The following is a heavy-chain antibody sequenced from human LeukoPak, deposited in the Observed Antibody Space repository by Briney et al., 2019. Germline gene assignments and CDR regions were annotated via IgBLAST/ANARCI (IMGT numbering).Heavy chain of an antibody. CDR3: AKRAVGPFDY. D-gene: IGHD4-23*01. V-gene: IGHV3-23*01. Sequence: GGSLRLSCAASGFTFSSYAMSWVRQAPGKGLAWVSAISGSGGSTCYADSLKGRFTISRDNSKNTLYLQMNSLRAEDTAVYYCAKRAVGPFDYWGQGTLVTVSS. J-gene: IGHJ4*02. CDR2: ISGSGGST. CDR1: GFTFSSYA.